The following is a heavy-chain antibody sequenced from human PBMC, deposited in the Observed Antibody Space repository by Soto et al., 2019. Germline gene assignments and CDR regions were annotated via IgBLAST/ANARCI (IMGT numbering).Heavy chain of an antibody. J-gene: IGHJ4*02. V-gene: IGHV1-58*01. Sequence: SVKVSCKASGFTFTSSAVQWVRQARGQRLEWIGWIVVGSGNTNYAQKFQERVTITRDMSTSTAYMELSSLRSEDTAVYYCAAAAVAGIRFDYWGQGTLVTVSS. CDR2: IVVGSGNT. CDR3: AAAAVAGIRFDY. CDR1: GFTFTSSA. D-gene: IGHD6-19*01.